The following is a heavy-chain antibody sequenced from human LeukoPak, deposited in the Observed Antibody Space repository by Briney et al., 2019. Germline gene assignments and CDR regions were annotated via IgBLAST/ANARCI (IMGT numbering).Heavy chain of an antibody. V-gene: IGHV4-34*01. J-gene: IGHJ3*02. CDR2: INHSGST. CDR1: GGSFSGYY. Sequence: SETLSLTCAVYGGSFSGYYWSWIRQPPGKGLEWIGEINHSGSTNYNPSLKSRVTISVDTSKNQFSLKLSSVTAADTAVYYCARVQLIRYFDWPFYAAFDIWGQGTMVTVSS. CDR3: ARVQLIRYFDWPFYAAFDI. D-gene: IGHD3-9*01.